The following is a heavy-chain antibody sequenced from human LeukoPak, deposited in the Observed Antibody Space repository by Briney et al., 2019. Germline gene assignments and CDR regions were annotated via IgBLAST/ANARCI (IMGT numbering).Heavy chain of an antibody. J-gene: IGHJ3*02. CDR2: FDPEDGET. CDR3: ATDWSEESSHAFDI. V-gene: IGHV1-24*01. Sequence: ASVTVSCKVSGYTLTELSMHWVRQAPGKGLEWMGGFDPEDGETIYAQNFQGRVTMTEDTSTDTAYMELSRLRSEDTAVYYCATDWSEESSHAFDIWGQGTMVTVSS. D-gene: IGHD3-10*01. CDR1: GYTLTELS.